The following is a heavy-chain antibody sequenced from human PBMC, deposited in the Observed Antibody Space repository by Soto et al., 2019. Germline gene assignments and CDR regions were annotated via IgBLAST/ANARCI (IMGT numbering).Heavy chain of an antibody. V-gene: IGHV3-7*01. CDR1: QSRVRFSGFW. J-gene: IGHJ4*02. D-gene: IGHD3-10*01. Sequence: EDQLVASGGGLVQPGGSLRLSCTAPQSRVRFSGFWMSWVRQAPGKGLEWVANLKSDGSESNYADSVKGRFTISRDNARNSVSLYMNSLRADDTALYFCRVRHYSDYWGRGTQVIVSS. CDR2: LKSDGSES. CDR3: RVRHYSDY.